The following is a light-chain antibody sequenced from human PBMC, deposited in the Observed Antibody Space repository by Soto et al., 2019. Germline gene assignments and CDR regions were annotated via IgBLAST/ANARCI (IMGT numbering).Light chain of an antibody. CDR3: QQYGSSPKT. CDR1: QSVSSSS. CDR2: GAS. Sequence: EIVLTQSPGTLSLSPGERATLSCRASQSVSSSSLAWYHQKPGQAPRLLIYGASNRATGIPDRFSGSGSGTDFSLTISRLEPEDFALYYCQQYGSSPKTFGQGTKVEIK. V-gene: IGKV3-20*01. J-gene: IGKJ1*01.